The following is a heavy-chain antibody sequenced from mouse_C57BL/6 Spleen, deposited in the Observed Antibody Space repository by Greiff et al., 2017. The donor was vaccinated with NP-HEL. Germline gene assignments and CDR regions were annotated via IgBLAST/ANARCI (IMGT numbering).Heavy chain of an antibody. J-gene: IGHJ3*01. D-gene: IGHD3-2*02. CDR1: GSAFSSYW. V-gene: IGHV1-80*01. Sequence: QVQLKESGAGLVKPGASVKISCKASGSAFSSYWMNWVKQRPGRGLGWIGQIYPGDGDTNYNGKFKGKATLTADKSSSTAYMQLSSLTSEDSAVYFCAYSSGYAYAYWGQGTLVTVSA. CDR3: AYSSGYAYAY. CDR2: IYPGDGDT.